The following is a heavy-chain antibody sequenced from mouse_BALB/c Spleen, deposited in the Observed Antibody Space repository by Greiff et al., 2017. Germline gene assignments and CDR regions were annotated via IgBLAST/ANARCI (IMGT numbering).Heavy chain of an antibody. Sequence: VKLMESGPGLVAPSQSLSITCTVSGFSLTSYGVHWVRQPPGKGLEWLGVIWAGGSTNYNSALMSRLSISKDNSKSQVFLKMNSLQTDDTAMYYCARDRRYGGGYYCDYWGQGTTLTVSS. D-gene: IGHD2-14*01. V-gene: IGHV2-9*02. CDR2: IWAGGST. CDR1: GFSLTSYG. J-gene: IGHJ2*01. CDR3: ARDRRYGGGYYCDY.